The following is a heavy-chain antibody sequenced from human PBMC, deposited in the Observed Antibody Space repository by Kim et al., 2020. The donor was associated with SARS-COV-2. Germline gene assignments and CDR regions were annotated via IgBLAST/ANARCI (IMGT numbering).Heavy chain of an antibody. V-gene: IGHV3-33*01. CDR3: ARGLLAVFDY. Sequence: NNTYADSVKGRFTISRNNSQHTLYLQRNGLRAEYTAVYYCARGLLAVFDYWGQGTLVTVSS. D-gene: IGHD6-19*01. CDR2: NN. J-gene: IGHJ4*02.